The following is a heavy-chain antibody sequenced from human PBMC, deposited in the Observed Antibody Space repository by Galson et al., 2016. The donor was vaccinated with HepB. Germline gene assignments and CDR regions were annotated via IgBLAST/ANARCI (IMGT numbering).Heavy chain of an antibody. CDR1: GFTFSSYA. D-gene: IGHD3-22*01. V-gene: IGHV3-30-3*01. CDR2: ISYDGRHK. J-gene: IGHJ4*02. CDR3: AREQRPVVVSQGGFDY. Sequence: SLRLSCAASGFTFSSYAMHWVRQAPGKGLEWVAVISYDGRHKYYADSVKGRFTISRDNSKNTLSLQMNSLRAEDTAVYYCAREQRPVVVSQGGFDYWGQGTLVTVSS.